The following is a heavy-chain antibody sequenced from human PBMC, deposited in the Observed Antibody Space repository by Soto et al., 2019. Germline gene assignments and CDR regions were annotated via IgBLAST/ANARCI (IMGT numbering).Heavy chain of an antibody. CDR2: IDPSDSYT. CDR1: GYNFTAFW. Sequence: GESLKISCKASGYNFTAFWIHWVRQVPGKGLEWLGKIDPSDSYTNYSPSFEGHVTISTDNSITTAYLQWSSLRASDTALYFCARVHKNWFDSWAQGTMVTVSS. CDR3: ARVHKNWFDS. V-gene: IGHV5-10-1*01. J-gene: IGHJ5*01.